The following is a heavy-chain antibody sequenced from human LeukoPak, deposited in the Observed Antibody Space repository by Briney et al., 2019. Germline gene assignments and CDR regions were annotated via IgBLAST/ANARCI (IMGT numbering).Heavy chain of an antibody. CDR2: IYYSGST. CDR1: GGSISSHY. D-gene: IGHD6-13*01. CDR3: ARGVGSSWYYFDY. V-gene: IGHV4-59*11. J-gene: IGHJ4*02. Sequence: SETLSLTCTVSGGSISSHYWSWIRQPLGKGLEWIGYIYYSGSTNYNPSLKSRVTISVDTSKNQFSLKLSSVTAADTAVYYCARGVGSSWYYFDYWGQGTLVTVSS.